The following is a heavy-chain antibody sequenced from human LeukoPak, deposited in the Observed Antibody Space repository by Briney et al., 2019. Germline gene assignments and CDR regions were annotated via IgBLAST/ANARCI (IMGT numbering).Heavy chain of an antibody. J-gene: IGHJ4*02. CDR3: ARFSNDHGVKFDY. V-gene: IGHV4-31*03. CDR2: IYYSGTA. CDR1: GGSISSGGYY. Sequence: SQTLSLTCTVSGGSISSGGYYWSWVRQRPEKGLEWIGYIYYSGTAYYNPSLKSRVTMSVDTSKNQFSLKLDSVTAADTAVYYCARFSNDHGVKFDYWGQGTLVTVSS. D-gene: IGHD4-17*01.